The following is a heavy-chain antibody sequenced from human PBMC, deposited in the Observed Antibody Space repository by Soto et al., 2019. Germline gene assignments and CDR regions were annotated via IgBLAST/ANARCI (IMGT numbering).Heavy chain of an antibody. Sequence: QVQLVQSGAEVKKPGASVKVSGKASGSPFTANGSGWVRQPLGQGLEWMGWISAYNGNTNYAQKLQGRVTMTTDTSTSTAYMELRSLRSDDTAVYYCARDSSGWYYYWGQGTLVTVSS. CDR1: GSPFTANG. D-gene: IGHD6-19*01. CDR2: ISAYNGNT. V-gene: IGHV1-18*01. CDR3: ARDSSGWYYY. J-gene: IGHJ4*02.